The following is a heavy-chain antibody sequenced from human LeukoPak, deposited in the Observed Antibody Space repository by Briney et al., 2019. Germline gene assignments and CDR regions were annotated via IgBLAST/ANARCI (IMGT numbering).Heavy chain of an antibody. CDR1: GYSISSGYY. J-gene: IGHJ4*02. Sequence: SETLSLTCTVSGYSISSGYYWGWIRQPPGKGLEWIGNIYYSGSTYYNESLESRVTISIDTSKNQFSLKLNSVTAADTAMYYCAKSGGYGLIDYWGQGTLVTVSS. CDR3: AKSGGYGLIDY. CDR2: IYYSGST. V-gene: IGHV4-38-2*02. D-gene: IGHD1-26*01.